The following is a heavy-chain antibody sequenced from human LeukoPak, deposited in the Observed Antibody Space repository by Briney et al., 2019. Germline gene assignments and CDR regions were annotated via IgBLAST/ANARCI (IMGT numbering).Heavy chain of an antibody. CDR2: ISYDGSNK. V-gene: IGHV3-30*03. Sequence: GRSLRLSCAASGFTFSGYGMHWVRQAPGKGLEWVTFISYDGSNKYYADSVKGRFTISRDNSKNTLYLQMNSLRAEDTAVYYCAGGPYYFDYWGQGTLVTVSS. CDR3: AGGPYYFDY. CDR1: GFTFSGYG. J-gene: IGHJ4*02.